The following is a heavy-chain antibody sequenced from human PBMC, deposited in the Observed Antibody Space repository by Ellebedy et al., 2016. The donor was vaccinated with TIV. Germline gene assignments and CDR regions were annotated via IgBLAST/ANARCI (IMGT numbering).Heavy chain of an antibody. CDR2: IFPDDSDR. J-gene: IGHJ4*02. CDR3: ARPYAVTSSGFYFDN. CDR1: GYTFTSYW. Sequence: GGSLRLXXKASGYTFTSYWIGWVRLVPGEGLEWMGIIFPDDSDRRYSPSFQGHVTISADKSIRTTYLQWSSLKASDTAIYYCARPYAVTSSGFYFDNWGQGTQVTVSS. D-gene: IGHD2-2*01. V-gene: IGHV5-51*01.